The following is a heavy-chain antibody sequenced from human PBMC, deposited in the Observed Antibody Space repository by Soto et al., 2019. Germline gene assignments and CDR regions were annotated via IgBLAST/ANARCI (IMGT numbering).Heavy chain of an antibody. Sequence: GGSLRLSCAASGFTFSSYSMNWVRQAPGKGLEWVSSISSSSSYIYYADSVKGRFTISRDNAKNSLYLQMNSLRAEDTAVYYCARGGVVATSIYYYYYMDVWGKGTTVTVSS. CDR1: GFTFSSYS. CDR2: ISSSSSYI. CDR3: ARGGVVATSIYYYYYMDV. J-gene: IGHJ6*03. V-gene: IGHV3-21*01. D-gene: IGHD5-12*01.